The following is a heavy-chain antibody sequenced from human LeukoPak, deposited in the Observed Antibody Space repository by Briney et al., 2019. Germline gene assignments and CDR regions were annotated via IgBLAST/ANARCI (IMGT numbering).Heavy chain of an antibody. D-gene: IGHD2-15*01. CDR3: AKDPSKLRSGGGFLQPQRYYYYGMDV. Sequence: SSETLSLTCTVSGGSISSYYWSWIRQPPGKGLEWIGYIYYSGSTNYNPSLKSRVTISVDTSKNQFSLKLSSVTAADTAVYYCAKDPSKLRSGGGFLQPQRYYYYGMDVWGQGTTVTVSS. CDR1: GGSISSYY. J-gene: IGHJ6*02. CDR2: IYYSGST. V-gene: IGHV4-59*01.